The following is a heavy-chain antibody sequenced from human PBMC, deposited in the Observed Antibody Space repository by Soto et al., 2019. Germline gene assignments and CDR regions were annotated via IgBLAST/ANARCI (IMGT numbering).Heavy chain of an antibody. CDR2: TYYRSKWYN. Sequence: SQTLSLTCAISGDSVSSNSAAWNWIRQSPSRGLEWLGRTYYRSKWYNDYAVSVKSRITVNPDTSKNQFSLQLNSVTPEDTAVYYCARGFEMVVVAATDYYYYGMDVWGQGTTVTV. J-gene: IGHJ6*02. CDR3: ARGFEMVVVAATDYYYYGMDV. CDR1: GDSVSSNSAA. D-gene: IGHD2-15*01. V-gene: IGHV6-1*01.